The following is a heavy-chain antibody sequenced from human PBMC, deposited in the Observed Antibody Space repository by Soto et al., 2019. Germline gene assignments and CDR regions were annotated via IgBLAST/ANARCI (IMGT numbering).Heavy chain of an antibody. Sequence: QVQLQQWGAGLLKPSETLSLTCAVYGGSFSGYYWRWICQPPGKGLEWIGEINHSGSTNYNPSLKSRVTISVDPSKNQFSLKLSSVTAADTAVYYCARTYYYGSGSYWRFDPWGQGTLVTVSS. CDR1: GGSFSGYY. CDR3: ARTYYYGSGSYWRFDP. J-gene: IGHJ5*02. V-gene: IGHV4-34*01. D-gene: IGHD3-10*01. CDR2: INHSGST.